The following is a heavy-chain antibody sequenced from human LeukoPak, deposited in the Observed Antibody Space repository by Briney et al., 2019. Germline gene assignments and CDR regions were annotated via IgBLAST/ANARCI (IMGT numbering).Heavy chain of an antibody. CDR2: IKSDGTST. CDR1: GFTFSSYW. J-gene: IGHJ4*02. V-gene: IGHV3-74*01. Sequence: GGSLRLSCAASGFTFSSYWMHWVRQAPGKGLVWVSRIKSDGTSTSYADSVKGRVTVSRDTAKSTLFLQMNSLRTEDTAVYYCAVRYSGSWYLFDYWGQGTLVTASS. D-gene: IGHD6-13*01. CDR3: AVRYSGSWYLFDY.